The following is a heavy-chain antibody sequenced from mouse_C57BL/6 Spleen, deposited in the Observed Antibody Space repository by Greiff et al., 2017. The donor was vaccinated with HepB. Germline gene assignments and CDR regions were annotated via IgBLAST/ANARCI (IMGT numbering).Heavy chain of an antibody. V-gene: IGHV1-63*01. CDR2: IYPGGGYT. Sequence: QVQLQQSGAELVRPGTSVKMSCKASGYTFTNYWIGWAKQRPGHGLEWIGDIYPGGGYTNYNEKFKGKATLTADKSSSTTYMQFSSLTSEDSAIYYCARCRYSSPWYFDVWGTGTTVTVSS. J-gene: IGHJ1*03. CDR3: ARCRYSSPWYFDV. D-gene: IGHD1-1*01. CDR1: GYTFTNYW.